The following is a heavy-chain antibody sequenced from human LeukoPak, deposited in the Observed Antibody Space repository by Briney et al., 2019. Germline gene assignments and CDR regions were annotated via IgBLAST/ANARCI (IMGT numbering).Heavy chain of an antibody. CDR2: VNRDGSET. J-gene: IGHJ6*02. CDR1: GFALSSHW. Sequence: PGGSLRLSCAASGFALSSHWMTWVRQVPGRGPEWVANVNRDGSETYYLDSVKGRFTISRDNAKNSLYLQMNNLRAEDTALYHCARNNGMDVWGQGTTVTVSS. CDR3: ARNNGMDV. V-gene: IGHV3-7*03.